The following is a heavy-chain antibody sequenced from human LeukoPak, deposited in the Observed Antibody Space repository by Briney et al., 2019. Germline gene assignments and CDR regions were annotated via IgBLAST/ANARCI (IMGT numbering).Heavy chain of an antibody. CDR2: ISISSVDS. CDR1: GFTFATYA. J-gene: IGHJ5*02. D-gene: IGHD3-10*01. Sequence: GGSLRLSCAASGFTFATYAMSWVRQAPGKGLEWVGGISISSVDSYYADSVKGRFSISRDDSKNTLYLQMNRLRDEDTAISYCAKDRELLFAHCWFDLWGQGTLVTVSS. CDR3: AKDRELLFAHCWFDL. V-gene: IGHV3-23*01.